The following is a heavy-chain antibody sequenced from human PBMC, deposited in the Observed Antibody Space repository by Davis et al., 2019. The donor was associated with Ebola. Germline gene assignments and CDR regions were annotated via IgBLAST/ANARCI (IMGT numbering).Heavy chain of an antibody. CDR1: GYTFTSYA. D-gene: IGHD3-10*01. Sequence: KVSCKASGYTFTSYAMHWVRQMPGKGLEWMGRIDPSDSYTNYSPSFQGQVTISADKSISTAYLQWSSLKASDTAMYYCARPRWNYYGSDDAFDIWGQGTMVTVSS. CDR3: ARPRWNYYGSDDAFDI. V-gene: IGHV5-10-1*04. J-gene: IGHJ3*02. CDR2: IDPSDSYT.